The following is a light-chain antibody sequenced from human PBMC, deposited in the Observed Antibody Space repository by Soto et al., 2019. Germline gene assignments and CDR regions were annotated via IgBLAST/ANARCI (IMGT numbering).Light chain of an antibody. CDR3: LQDYGDSWT. Sequence: QMTQSPSSLSASVGEKIIITCRASRDVGSDVSWYQQKPGQAPKLLIYAASNLYTGVPSRFSGSRSGTEFTLTISSLQPEDFASYYCLQDYGDSWTFGQGTKVDI. CDR1: RDVGSD. CDR2: AAS. V-gene: IGKV1-6*01. J-gene: IGKJ1*01.